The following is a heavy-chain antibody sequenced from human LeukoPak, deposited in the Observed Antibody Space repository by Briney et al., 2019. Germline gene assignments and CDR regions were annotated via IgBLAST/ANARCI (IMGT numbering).Heavy chain of an antibody. CDR2: XXSKAYRGTT. D-gene: IGHD5-18*01. V-gene: IGHV3-49*04. J-gene: IGHJ6*02. CDR3: TRGPIHLWLYDGMDV. CDR1: GFTFRDHA. Sequence: GGSLRLSCTASGFTFRDHAMGWVRQAPGKGLXXXXXXXSKAYRGTTEYAASVKGRFTISRDDSTSIAYLQMNSLEAEDTALYYCTRGPIHLWLYDGMDVWGQGTTVIVSS.